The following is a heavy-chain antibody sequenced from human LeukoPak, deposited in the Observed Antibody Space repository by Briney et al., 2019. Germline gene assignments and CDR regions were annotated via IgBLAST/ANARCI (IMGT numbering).Heavy chain of an antibody. J-gene: IGHJ4*02. D-gene: IGHD3-9*01. V-gene: IGHV4-4*07. CDR3: ARGRLDVLRYFDWLFQKALDY. Sequence: SETLSLTCTVSGGPMSDSYWYWIRHSAATGMEWIGRIHAIGSTNYNPSLKSRVIISLDTSKNQFSLKLSSVTAADTAVYYCARGRLDVLRYFDWLFQKALDYWGQGTLVTVSS. CDR2: IHAIGST. CDR1: GGPMSDSY.